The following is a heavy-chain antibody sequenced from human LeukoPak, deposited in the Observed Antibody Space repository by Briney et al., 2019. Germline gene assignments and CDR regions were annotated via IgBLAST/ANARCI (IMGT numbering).Heavy chain of an antibody. CDR1: GFAFTSYA. CDR2: ISGIGGST. V-gene: IGHV3-23*01. Sequence: PGGSLRLSSASSGFAFTSYAMSWVRPAPGKGLERVSGISGIGGSTYNTDSVKGRFTISRDNSNNTLYLQMNSLRAEDTAVYYCAKVADIVVVPAAIDYWGQGTLVTVSS. J-gene: IGHJ4*02. CDR3: AKVADIVVVPAAIDY. D-gene: IGHD2-2*01.